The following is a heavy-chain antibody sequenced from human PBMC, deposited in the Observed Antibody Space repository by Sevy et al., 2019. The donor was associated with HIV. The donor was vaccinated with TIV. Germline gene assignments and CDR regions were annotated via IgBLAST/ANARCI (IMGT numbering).Heavy chain of an antibody. CDR3: ASAQRWLHPAGIFGWFDP. D-gene: IGHD3-3*01. CDR2: IYYSGST. CDR1: GGSISSGDYY. V-gene: IGHV4-30-4*01. J-gene: IGHJ5*02. Sequence: SETLSLTCTVSGGSISSGDYYWSWIRQPPGKGLEWIGYIYYSGSTYYNPSLKSRVTISVDTSKNQFSLKLSSVTAADTAVYYCASAQRWLHPAGIFGWFDPWGQGTLVTVSS.